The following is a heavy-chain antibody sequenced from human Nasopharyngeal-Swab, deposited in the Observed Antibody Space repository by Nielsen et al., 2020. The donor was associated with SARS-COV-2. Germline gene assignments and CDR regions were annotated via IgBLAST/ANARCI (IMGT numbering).Heavy chain of an antibody. D-gene: IGHD3-9*01. CDR1: GASVSSSGYY. CDR3: GRVDFDLLTGNSQYFYGMDV. J-gene: IGHJ6*02. V-gene: IGHV4-39*07. CDR2: INHSGNV. Sequence: SETLSLTCTVSGASVSSSGYYWAWIRQSPGKPLEWIGEINHSGNVNHNPSLKSRVTISIVASLSQFSLKLRSVTAADTAVYYCGRVDFDLLTGNSQYFYGMDVWGHGTAVIVSS.